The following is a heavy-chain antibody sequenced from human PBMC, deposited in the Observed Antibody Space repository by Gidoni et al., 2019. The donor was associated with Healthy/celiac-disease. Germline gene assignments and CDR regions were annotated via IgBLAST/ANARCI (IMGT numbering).Heavy chain of an antibody. V-gene: IGHV4-34*01. CDR3: ARWIRLTGYFDY. D-gene: IGHD5-12*01. Sequence: QVQLQQWGAGLLKPSETLSLTCAVYGGSFSGYYWSWIRQPPGKGLEWIGEINHSGSTNYNPSLKSRVTISVDTSKNQFSLKLSSVTAADTAVYYCARWIRLTGYFDYWGQGTLVTVSS. CDR1: GGSFSGYY. J-gene: IGHJ4*02. CDR2: INHSGST.